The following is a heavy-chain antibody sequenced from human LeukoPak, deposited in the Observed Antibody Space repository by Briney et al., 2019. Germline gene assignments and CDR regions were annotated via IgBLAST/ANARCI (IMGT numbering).Heavy chain of an antibody. V-gene: IGHV5-51*01. CDR3: ARHSYRYCSGGSCYAFDY. Sequence: GESLKISCKGSGYSFTSYWIGWVRQMPGKGLEWMGIIYPGDSDTRYSPSFQGQVTISADKSISTAYLQWSSLKASDTAMYYCARHSYRYCSGGSCYAFDYRGQGTLATVSS. CDR2: IYPGDSDT. J-gene: IGHJ4*02. CDR1: GYSFTSYW. D-gene: IGHD2-15*01.